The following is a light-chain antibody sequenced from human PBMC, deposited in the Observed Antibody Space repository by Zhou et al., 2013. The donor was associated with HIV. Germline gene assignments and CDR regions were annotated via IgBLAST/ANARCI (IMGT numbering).Light chain of an antibody. J-gene: IGKJ2*01. CDR1: QNIDTY. CDR2: TTS. CDR3: QQYNSYPYT. Sequence: DIQMTQSPTSLSASVGDRVTITCRASQNIDTYLNWYQQYPGQAPKLLISTTSTLPRGVSSRFTGSGSGTDFTLTITSLQPEDFATYYCQQYNSYPYTFGQGTKLEIK. V-gene: IGKV1-39*01.